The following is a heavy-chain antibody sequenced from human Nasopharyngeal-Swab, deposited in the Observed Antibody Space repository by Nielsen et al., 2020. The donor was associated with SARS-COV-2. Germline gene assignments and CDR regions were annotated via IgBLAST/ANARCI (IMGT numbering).Heavy chain of an antibody. J-gene: IGHJ4*02. Sequence: ASVKVSCKASGYTFTSYCIIWVRQAPGQGREWMGWISAYNGNTNYAQKLQGRVTMTTDTSTSTAYMELRSLRTDDTAVYYCARVIAAAGIDYWGQGTLVTVSS. CDR1: GYTFTSYC. D-gene: IGHD6-13*01. V-gene: IGHV1-18*01. CDR2: ISAYNGNT. CDR3: ARVIAAAGIDY.